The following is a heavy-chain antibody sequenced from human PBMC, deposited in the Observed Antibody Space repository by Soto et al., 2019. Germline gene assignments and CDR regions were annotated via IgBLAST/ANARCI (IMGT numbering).Heavy chain of an antibody. CDR3: PRRTWGMDV. CDR2: IFHSGNT. J-gene: IGHJ6*02. V-gene: IGHV4-4*02. Sequence: QVQLQESGPGRVKPSWTLSLTCAVSSGYIDTTNWCSWVRQPPGKGLEWMGEIFHSGNTYYNPSLASRVSISVETSKNESSMNLRSETATDTAVYYCPRRTWGMDVCGQGTTVSVSS. CDR1: SGYIDTTNW. D-gene: IGHD1-7*01.